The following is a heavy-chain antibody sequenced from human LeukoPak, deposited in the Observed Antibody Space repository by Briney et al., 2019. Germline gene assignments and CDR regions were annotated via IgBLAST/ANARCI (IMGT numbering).Heavy chain of an antibody. D-gene: IGHD6-19*01. CDR2: IYYSGST. V-gene: IGHV4-61*08. CDR3: ARGTAVAGTEYYFDY. J-gene: IGHJ4*02. CDR1: GYSLSGGYY. Sequence: SETLSLTCTVSGYSLSGGYYSGWIRQPPGKGMEWIGYIYYSGSTNYNPSLKSRVTISVDTSKNQFSLKLSSVTAADTAVYYCARGTAVAGTEYYFDYWGQGTLVTVSS.